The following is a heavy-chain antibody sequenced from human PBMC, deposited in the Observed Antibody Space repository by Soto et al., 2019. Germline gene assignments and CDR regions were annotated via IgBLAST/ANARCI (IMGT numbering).Heavy chain of an antibody. CDR3: TKANRYCSGANCFTFDY. V-gene: IGHV3-23*01. CDR1: GFTFSNYA. Sequence: PGGSLRLSCTAAGFTFSNYAMSWVIQAPGKGLEWVSTFSSGGGGTYYADSVKGRFTISRDNSKNTLSLQMNSLRAEDTAVYYCTKANRYCSGANCFTFDYWGLGTLVTVSS. J-gene: IGHJ4*02. D-gene: IGHD2-15*01. CDR2: FSSGGGGT.